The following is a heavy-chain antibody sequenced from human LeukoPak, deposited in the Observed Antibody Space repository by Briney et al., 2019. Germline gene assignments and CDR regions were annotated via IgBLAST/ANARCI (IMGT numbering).Heavy chain of an antibody. D-gene: IGHD6-19*01. CDR1: GYTFTSYD. V-gene: IGHV1-8*01. CDR3: ASLIAVAGTRDY. J-gene: IGHJ4*02. Sequence: ASVKVSCKVSGYTFTSYDINWVRQATGQGLEWMGWMNPNSGNTGYAQKFQGRVTMTRNTSISTAYMELSSLRSEDTAVYYCASLIAVAGTRDYWGQGTLVTVSS. CDR2: MNPNSGNT.